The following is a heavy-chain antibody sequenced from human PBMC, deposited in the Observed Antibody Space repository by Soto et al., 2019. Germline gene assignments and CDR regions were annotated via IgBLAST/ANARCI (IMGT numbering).Heavy chain of an antibody. CDR1: GGSISSSSYY. V-gene: IGHV4-39*01. Sequence: SETLSLTCTVSGGSISSSSYYWGWIRQPPGKGLEWIGSIHYSGSTYYNPSLKSRVTISVDTSKNQFSLKLSSVTAADTAVYYCARRTRYSFGYNYFDYWGQGTLVTV. D-gene: IGHD5-18*01. J-gene: IGHJ4*02. CDR2: IHYSGST. CDR3: ARRTRYSFGYNYFDY.